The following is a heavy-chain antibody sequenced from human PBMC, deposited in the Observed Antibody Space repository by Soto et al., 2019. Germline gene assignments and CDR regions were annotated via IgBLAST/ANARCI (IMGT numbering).Heavy chain of an antibody. Sequence: ASVKVSCKASGCTFTGYFIHWVRQAPVQGLEWMGWINPYSGGADYAQSFQGRVTMTRDTFISTFYMELIRLRFDDTAVYYCARVIRGPYYYSPHVPGGQGTVVPDSS. V-gene: IGHV1-2*02. CDR1: GCTFTGYF. D-gene: IGHD3-16*01. CDR3: ARVIRGPYYYSPHVP. CDR2: INPYSGGA. J-gene: IGHJ5*02.